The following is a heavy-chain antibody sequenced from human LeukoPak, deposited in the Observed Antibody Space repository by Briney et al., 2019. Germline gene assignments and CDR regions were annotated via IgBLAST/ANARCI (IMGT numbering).Heavy chain of an antibody. V-gene: IGHV1-24*01. CDR3: ASGFAYQYFDS. D-gene: IGHD2-2*01. Sequence: ASVKVSRKVSGYNLIALSIHWVRQAPGKGLEWMGGFDPEDGETIYAQKFQGRFTMTEDTSTDTAYMELSSLTSEDTAVYYCASGFAYQYFDSWGQGALVTVSS. CDR2: FDPEDGET. CDR1: GYNLIALS. J-gene: IGHJ4*02.